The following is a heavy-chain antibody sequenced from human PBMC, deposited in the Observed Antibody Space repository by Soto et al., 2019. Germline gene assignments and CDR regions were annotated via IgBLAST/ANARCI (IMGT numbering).Heavy chain of an antibody. J-gene: IGHJ4*02. CDR3: ARESEDLTSNFDY. Sequence: GGSLRLACAASGFTFTRYSMNWFRQAPGKGLEWVSSISSTTNYIYYGDSMKGRFTISRDNAKNSLYLEMNSLRAEDTAVYYCARESEDLTSNFDYWGQGTLVTV. CDR1: GFTFTRYS. V-gene: IGHV3-21*06. CDR2: ISSTTNYI.